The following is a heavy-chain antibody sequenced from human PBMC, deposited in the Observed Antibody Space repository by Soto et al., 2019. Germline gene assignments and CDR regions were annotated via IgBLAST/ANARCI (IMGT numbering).Heavy chain of an antibody. CDR2: VNPNSGNT. Sequence: ASVKVSCKASGYTFTSYDINWVRQATGQGLEWMGWVNPNSGNTGYAQKFQGRVTMTRNTSISTAYMELSSLRSEDTAVYYCARGLELEQLYDAFDIWGQGTMVTVSS. CDR3: ARGLELEQLYDAFDI. V-gene: IGHV1-8*01. CDR1: GYTFTSYD. D-gene: IGHD1-1*01. J-gene: IGHJ3*02.